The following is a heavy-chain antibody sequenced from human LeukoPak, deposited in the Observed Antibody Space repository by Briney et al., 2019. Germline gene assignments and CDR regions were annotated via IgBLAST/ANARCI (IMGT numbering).Heavy chain of an antibody. CDR1: GFTFSNAW. J-gene: IGHJ4*02. CDR2: IKSKTDGGTT. V-gene: IGHV3-15*01. Sequence: GGSLRLSCAASGFTFSNAWMSWVRQAPGKGLEWVGRIKSKTDGGTTDYAAPVKGRFTISRDDSKNTLYLQMNSLKTEDTAVYYCTTGITMVRGVSNWGQGTLVTVSS. CDR3: TTGITMVRGVSN. D-gene: IGHD3-10*01.